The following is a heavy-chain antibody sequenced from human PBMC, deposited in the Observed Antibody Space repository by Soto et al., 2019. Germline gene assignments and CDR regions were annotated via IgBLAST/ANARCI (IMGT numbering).Heavy chain of an antibody. Sequence: QVQLQESGPGLVKPSETLSLTGNVSGDSMTKYYWSWIRQPAGKGLEWIGRIYMSGSTNYNPSLKSRVTMSIDTSNNHFSLDLKSVTAADTAVYYCARTVGAAYYFDFSGQGALVTVSS. CDR1: GDSMTKYY. CDR2: IYMSGST. V-gene: IGHV4-4*07. J-gene: IGHJ4*02. CDR3: ARTVGAAYYFDF. D-gene: IGHD1-26*01.